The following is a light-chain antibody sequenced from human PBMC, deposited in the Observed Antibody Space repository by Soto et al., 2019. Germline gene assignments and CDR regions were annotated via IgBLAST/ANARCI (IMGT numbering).Light chain of an antibody. CDR2: WAS. Sequence: TINCKSSQSVLYSSNNKNYLAWYQQKPGQPPKLLIYWASTRESGVPDRFSGSGSGTDFTLTISSLQAEDVAVYYCQQYYSPSGPFGGGRKV. V-gene: IGKV4-1*01. J-gene: IGKJ4*02. CDR1: QSVLYSSNNKNY. CDR3: QQYYSPSGP.